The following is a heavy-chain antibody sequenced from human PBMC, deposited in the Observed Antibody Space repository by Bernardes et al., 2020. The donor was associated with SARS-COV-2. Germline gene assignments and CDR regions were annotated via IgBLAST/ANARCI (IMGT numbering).Heavy chain of an antibody. Sequence: GGSLRPSCAASGFTFSSYAMHWVRQAPGKGLEWAAVIAYDGSNKYYADSVKGRFTISRDNAENTLYLQMNSLRGEDTAVYYCARRSVPGRAASAFDHWGQGTLVTVSS. CDR2: IAYDGSNK. J-gene: IGHJ4*02. CDR1: GFTFSSYA. CDR3: ARRSVPGRAASAFDH. D-gene: IGHD6-19*01. V-gene: IGHV3-30-3*01.